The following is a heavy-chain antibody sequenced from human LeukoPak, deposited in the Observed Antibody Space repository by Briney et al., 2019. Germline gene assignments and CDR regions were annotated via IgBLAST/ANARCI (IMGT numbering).Heavy chain of an antibody. Sequence: SETLSLTCTVSGDSISSGDNYWSWIRQPPGKGLEWIGYIDYSGSTSYNPPLKSRVTISVDASKNQFSLKLNSVTAADTAVYYCARATGYPWGQGTLVTVSS. D-gene: IGHD4-17*01. CDR1: GDSISSGDNY. CDR2: IDYSGST. CDR3: ARATGYP. J-gene: IGHJ5*02. V-gene: IGHV4-30-4*01.